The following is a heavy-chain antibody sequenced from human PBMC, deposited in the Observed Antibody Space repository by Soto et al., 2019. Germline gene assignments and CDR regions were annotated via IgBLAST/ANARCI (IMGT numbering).Heavy chain of an antibody. CDR1: GGSISSYY. CDR3: ARHSRSSIGVTPPYFDY. D-gene: IGHD3-10*01. J-gene: IGHJ4*02. Sequence: LSLTCTVSGGSISSYYWSWIRQPPGKGLEWIGYIYYSGSTNYNPSLKSRVTISVDTSKNQFSLKLSSVTAADTAVYYCARHSRSSIGVTPPYFDYWGQGTLVTVSS. CDR2: IYYSGST. V-gene: IGHV4-59*08.